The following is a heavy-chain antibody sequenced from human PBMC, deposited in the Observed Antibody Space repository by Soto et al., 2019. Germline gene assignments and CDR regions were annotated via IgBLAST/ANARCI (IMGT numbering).Heavy chain of an antibody. Sequence: QVQLVESGGGVVQPGRSLRLSCAASGFTFSSYGMHWVRQAPGKGLEWVAVISYDGSNKYYADSVKGRFTISRDNSKNTLYLQMNSLRAEDTAVYYCAKGKGVTSSPLVWGQGTLVTVSS. J-gene: IGHJ4*02. CDR2: ISYDGSNK. CDR3: AKGKGVTSSPLV. CDR1: GFTFSSYG. V-gene: IGHV3-30*18. D-gene: IGHD2-2*01.